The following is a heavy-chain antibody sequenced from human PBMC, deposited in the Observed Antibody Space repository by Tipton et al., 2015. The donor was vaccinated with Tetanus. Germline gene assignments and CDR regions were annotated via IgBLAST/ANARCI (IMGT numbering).Heavy chain of an antibody. CDR1: GLTFDNYA. CDR3: VRDRNWGPFDP. J-gene: IGHJ5*02. D-gene: IGHD7-27*01. CDR2: ISVGGTT. Sequence: SLRLSCVASGLTFDNYAMTWVRQAPGKGLDWVSTISVGGTTYTADSVKGRFTISRDSSTNTVYLQMNSLRVEDTAIYYCVRDRNWGPFDPWGKGTLVTVSS. V-gene: IGHV3-23*01.